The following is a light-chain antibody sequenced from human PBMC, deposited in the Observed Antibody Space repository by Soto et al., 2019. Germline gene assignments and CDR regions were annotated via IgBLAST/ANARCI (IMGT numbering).Light chain of an antibody. Sequence: DIQMTQSPPTLSASVGDRVTITCRASQRIDRWLAWYQQKPGKGPKILVYKASTIQSGVPSRFSGSGSGTEFTLTISDLQPDEFATYYCQQYDSYPLAFGGGTKVEIK. CDR2: KAS. CDR1: QRIDRW. V-gene: IGKV1-5*03. J-gene: IGKJ4*01. CDR3: QQYDSYPLA.